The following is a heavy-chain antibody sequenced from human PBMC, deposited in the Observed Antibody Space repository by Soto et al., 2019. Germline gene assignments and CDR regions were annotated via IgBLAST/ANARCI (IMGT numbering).Heavy chain of an antibody. J-gene: IGHJ4*02. Sequence: KPSETLSLTCTVSGGSISSGGYYWSWIRQHPGKGLEWIGYIYYSGGTYYNPSLKSRVTISVDTSKNQFSLKLSSVTAADTAVYYCARGAYYYDSSGYYCDYWGQGTLVTVSS. V-gene: IGHV4-31*03. CDR1: GGSISSGGYY. D-gene: IGHD3-22*01. CDR2: IYYSGGT. CDR3: ARGAYYYDSSGYYCDY.